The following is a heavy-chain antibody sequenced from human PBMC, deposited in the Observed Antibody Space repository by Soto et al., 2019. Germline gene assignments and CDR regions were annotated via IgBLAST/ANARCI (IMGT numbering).Heavy chain of an antibody. CDR3: ARYSAASGTYYFDY. Sequence: SETLSLTCAVYGGSFSGYYWSWIRQPPGKGLEWIGEINHSEITNYNPSLRGRVTLSLDTSKNQLSLILYSVTAADTGVYYCARYSAASGTYYFDYWGPGTLVTVSS. CDR2: INHSEIT. J-gene: IGHJ4*01. CDR1: GGSFSGYY. V-gene: IGHV4-34*01. D-gene: IGHD6-13*01.